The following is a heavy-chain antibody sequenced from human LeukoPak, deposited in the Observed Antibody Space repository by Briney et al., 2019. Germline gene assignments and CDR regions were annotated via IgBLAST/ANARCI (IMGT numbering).Heavy chain of an antibody. V-gene: IGHV1-69*06. J-gene: IGHJ5*02. CDR2: IIPIFGTA. Sequence: ASEKVSCKASGGTFSSYAISWARQAPGQGLEWMGGIIPIFGTANYAQKFQGRVTITADKSTSTAYMGLSSLRSEDTAVYYCARGPQWYYDFWSGYYNWFDPWGQGTLVTVSS. D-gene: IGHD3-3*01. CDR3: ARGPQWYYDFWSGYYNWFDP. CDR1: GGTFSSYA.